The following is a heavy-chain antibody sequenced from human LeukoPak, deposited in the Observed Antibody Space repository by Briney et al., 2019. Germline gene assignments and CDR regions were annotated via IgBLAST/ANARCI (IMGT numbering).Heavy chain of an antibody. D-gene: IGHD1-26*01. CDR2: IYYSGNA. CDR3: ARHLYSGSYPYYFDY. Sequence: SETLSLTCTVSGGSISSRSYYWGWIRQPPGKGLEWIGSIYYSGNAYYNPSLKSRVTISVDTSKNQFSLRLSSVTAADTTVYYCARHLYSGSYPYYFDYWGQGTLVTVSS. CDR1: GGSISSRSYY. V-gene: IGHV4-39*01. J-gene: IGHJ4*02.